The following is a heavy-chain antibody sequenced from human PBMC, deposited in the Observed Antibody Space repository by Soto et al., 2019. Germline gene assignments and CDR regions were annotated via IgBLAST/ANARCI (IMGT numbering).Heavy chain of an antibody. Sequence: GGSLRLSCAASGFTFATYGMSWVRQAPGKGLEWVSGISGSGGSTYYADSVKGRFTISRDNSKNTLYLQMNSLRSEDTAIYYCAHGSLTPDYWGQGTLVTVSS. V-gene: IGHV3-23*01. CDR3: AHGSLTPDY. CDR1: GFTFATYG. CDR2: ISGSGGST. J-gene: IGHJ4*02.